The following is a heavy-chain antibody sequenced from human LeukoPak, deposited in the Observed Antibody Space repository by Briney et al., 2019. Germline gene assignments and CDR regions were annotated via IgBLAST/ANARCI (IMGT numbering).Heavy chain of an antibody. D-gene: IGHD6-13*01. Sequence: PSETLSLTCTVSGGSISSGSYYWSWIRQPAGKGLEWIGRIYTSGSTNYNPSLKSRVTISVDTSKNQFSLKLSSVTAADTAVYYCAREDSSSWYEGWFDPWGQGTLVTVSS. CDR1: GGSISSGSYY. V-gene: IGHV4-61*02. J-gene: IGHJ5*02. CDR3: AREDSSSWYEGWFDP. CDR2: IYTSGST.